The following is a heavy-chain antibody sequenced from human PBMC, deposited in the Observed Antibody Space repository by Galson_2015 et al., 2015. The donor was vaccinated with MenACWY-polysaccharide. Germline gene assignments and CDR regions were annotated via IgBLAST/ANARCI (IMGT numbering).Heavy chain of an antibody. CDR1: GGSISSYY. Sequence: SETLSLTRPVSGGSISSYYWSWIRQPPGKGLEWLGYIFYTGSTNYNPSLKSRVTISVDTSKNHFSLKLSSVTAADTAVYYCARGVNSKTLMGYWGQGTLVTVSS. D-gene: IGHD2-8*01. J-gene: IGHJ4*02. V-gene: IGHV4-59*01. CDR2: IFYTGST. CDR3: ARGVNSKTLMGY.